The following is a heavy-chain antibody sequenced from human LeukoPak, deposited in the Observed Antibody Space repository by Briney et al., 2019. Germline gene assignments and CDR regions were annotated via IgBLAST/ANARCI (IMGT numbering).Heavy chain of an antibody. D-gene: IGHD3-9*01. CDR3: ARRVLTLTEAFDP. CDR2: IYYSGST. CDR1: GGSISSSSYY. Sequence: TSETLSLTCTVSGGSISSSSYYWGWIRQPPGKGLEWIGSIYYSGSTYYNPSLMSRVTISVDTSKNQFSLKLSSVTAADTAVYYCARRVLTLTEAFDPWGQGTLVTVSS. J-gene: IGHJ5*02. V-gene: IGHV4-39*01.